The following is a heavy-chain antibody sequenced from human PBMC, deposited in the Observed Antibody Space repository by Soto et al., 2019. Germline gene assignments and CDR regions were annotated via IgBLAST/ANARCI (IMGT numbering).Heavy chain of an antibody. CDR3: TGTPLDYYYGMDV. CDR1: GFTFSNAW. V-gene: IGHV3-15*01. D-gene: IGHD3-10*01. CDR2: IKSKTDGGTT. Sequence: GGSLRLSCAASGFTFSNAWMSWVRQAPGKGLEWVGRIKSKTDGGTTDYAAPVKGRFTISRDDSKNTLYLQMNSLKTEDTAVYYCTGTPLDYYYGMDVWGQGTTVTVSS. J-gene: IGHJ6*02.